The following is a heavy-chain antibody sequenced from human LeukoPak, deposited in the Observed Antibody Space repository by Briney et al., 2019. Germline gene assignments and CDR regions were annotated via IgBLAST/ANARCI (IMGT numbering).Heavy chain of an antibody. CDR1: GYTFTCYY. D-gene: IGHD4-11*01. Sequence: ASVKVSCNTSGYTFTCYYIHWVRQAPGQGLEWMGWINPSSGDTIYAQKFLGRVTMTRHTSTNTAYMELSRLRSDDTAVYHCARSPDYSRFDFWGQGTLVTVSS. J-gene: IGHJ4*02. V-gene: IGHV1-2*02. CDR2: INPSSGDT. CDR3: ARSPDYSRFDF.